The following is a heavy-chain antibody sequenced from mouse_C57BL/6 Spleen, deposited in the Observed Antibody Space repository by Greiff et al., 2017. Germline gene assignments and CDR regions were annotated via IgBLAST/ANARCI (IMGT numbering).Heavy chain of an antibody. J-gene: IGHJ1*03. CDR3: ARRGYIGYFDV. D-gene: IGHD1-3*01. Sequence: EVQVVESGGGLVKPGGSLKLSCAASGFTFSSYTMSWVRQTPEKRLEWVATISGGGGNTYYPDSVKGRFTISRDNAKNTLYLQMSGLRSEDTALYYCARRGYIGYFDVWGTGTTVTVSS. V-gene: IGHV5-9*01. CDR2: ISGGGGNT. CDR1: GFTFSSYT.